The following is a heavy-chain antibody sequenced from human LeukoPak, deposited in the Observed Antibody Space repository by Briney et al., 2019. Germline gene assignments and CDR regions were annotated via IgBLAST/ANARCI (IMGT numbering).Heavy chain of an antibody. D-gene: IGHD1-1*01. Sequence: PGGSLRFSCAASGFTFSSYGMHWVRQAPGKGLEWVAVISYDGSNKYYADSVKGRFTISRDNSKNTLYLQMNSLRAEDTAVYYCANLWKSDGMDVWGQGTTVTVSS. CDR3: ANLWKSDGMDV. J-gene: IGHJ6*02. CDR2: ISYDGSNK. CDR1: GFTFSSYG. V-gene: IGHV3-30*18.